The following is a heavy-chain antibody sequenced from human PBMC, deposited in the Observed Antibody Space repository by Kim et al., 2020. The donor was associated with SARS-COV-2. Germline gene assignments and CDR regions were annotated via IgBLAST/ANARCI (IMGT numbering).Heavy chain of an antibody. CDR1: GFSFSSYA. Sequence: GGSLRLSCAASGFSFSSYAMSWVRQAPGKGLEWVSAIRDSGATTYYADSVKGRFTISRDNSKNTLYLQIDSLRAEDTAVYYCAKGGGGVPFAPRDWGQGTLVTVSS. CDR2: IRDSGATT. D-gene: IGHD3-16*01. V-gene: IGHV3-23*01. CDR3: AKGGGGVPFAPRD. J-gene: IGHJ4*02.